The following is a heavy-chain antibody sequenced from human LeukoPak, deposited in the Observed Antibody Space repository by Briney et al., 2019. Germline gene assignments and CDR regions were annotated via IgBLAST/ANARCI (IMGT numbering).Heavy chain of an antibody. V-gene: IGHV3-74*01. CDR3: ASQGEHGWVVDY. D-gene: IGHD3-16*01. J-gene: IGHJ4*02. Sequence: PGGSLRLSCAASGFTFSSYWMHWVRQAPGKGLVWVSRINSDGSSTSYADSVKGRFTISRDNAKNTLYLQMNSLRAEDTAVYYCASQGEHGWVVDYWGQGTLVTVSS. CDR2: INSDGSST. CDR1: GFTFSSYW.